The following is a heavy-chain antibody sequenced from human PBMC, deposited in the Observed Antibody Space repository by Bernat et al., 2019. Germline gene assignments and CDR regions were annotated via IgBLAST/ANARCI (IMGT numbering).Heavy chain of an antibody. J-gene: IGHJ4*02. Sequence: EVQLVESGGGLVQPGGSLRLSCAASGFTFSSYSMNWVRQAPGKGLEWVSYISSSSSTISYADSVTGRFTISRDNAKNSLYLQMNSLRAVDTAVYYCASNAFGGSHPFDYWGQGTLVTVSA. V-gene: IGHV3-48*01. CDR3: ASNAFGGSHPFDY. CDR2: ISSSSSTI. CDR1: GFTFSSYS. D-gene: IGHD3-16*01.